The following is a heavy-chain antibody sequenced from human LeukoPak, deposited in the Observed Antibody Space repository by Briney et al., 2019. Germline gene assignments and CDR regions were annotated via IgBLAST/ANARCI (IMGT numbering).Heavy chain of an antibody. D-gene: IGHD3-3*01. Sequence: GRSLRLSCAASGFTFDDYAMHWVRHAPGKGLEWVSGISWNSDRIGYADSVKGRFTISRDNAKNTLYLQMNSLRADDTAIYYCARGSGGFDYWGQGTLITVSS. CDR2: ISWNSDRI. CDR3: ARGSGGFDY. J-gene: IGHJ4*02. V-gene: IGHV3-9*01. CDR1: GFTFDDYA.